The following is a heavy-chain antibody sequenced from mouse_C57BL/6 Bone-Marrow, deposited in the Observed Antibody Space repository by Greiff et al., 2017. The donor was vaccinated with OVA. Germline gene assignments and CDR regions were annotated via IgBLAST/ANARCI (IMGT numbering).Heavy chain of an antibody. CDR2: ISSGGSYT. Sequence: EVKLVESGGDLVKPGGSLKLSCAASGFTFSSYGMSWVRQTPDKRLEWVATISSGGSYTYYPDSVKGRFTISRDNAKNTLYLQMSSLKSEDTAMYYCARQGQYPYYFDYWGQGTTLTVSS. J-gene: IGHJ2*01. CDR3: ARQGQYPYYFDY. D-gene: IGHD3-3*01. CDR1: GFTFSSYG. V-gene: IGHV5-6*01.